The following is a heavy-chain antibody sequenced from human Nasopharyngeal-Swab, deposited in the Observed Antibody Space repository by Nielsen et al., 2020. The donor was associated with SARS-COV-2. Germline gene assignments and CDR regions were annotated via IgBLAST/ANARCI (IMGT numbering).Heavy chain of an antibody. CDR3: TRDFDAATGY. V-gene: IGHV3-74*01. Sequence: GESLKISCATSGFTFSNYWMDWARQAPGKGLVWVSRINTDGRTTNYADSVKGRFTISRDNAKSTLYLQINSLRADDTAVYYCTRDFDAATGYWGQGTLVTVSS. J-gene: IGHJ4*02. D-gene: IGHD5-18*01. CDR2: INTDGRTT. CDR1: GFTFSNYW.